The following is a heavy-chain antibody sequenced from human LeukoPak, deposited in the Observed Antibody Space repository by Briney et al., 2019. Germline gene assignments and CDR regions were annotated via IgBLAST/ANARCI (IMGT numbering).Heavy chain of an antibody. CDR2: ISGSGGST. J-gene: IGHJ4*02. CDR1: GFTFSSYG. Sequence: GGSLRLSCAASGFTFSSYGMSWVRQAPGKGLEWVSAISGSGGSTYYADSVKGRFTISRDNSKNTLYLQMNSLRAEDTAVYYCAKVRITMVRGVPSGGYWGQGTLVTVSS. V-gene: IGHV3-23*01. CDR3: AKVRITMVRGVPSGGY. D-gene: IGHD3-10*01.